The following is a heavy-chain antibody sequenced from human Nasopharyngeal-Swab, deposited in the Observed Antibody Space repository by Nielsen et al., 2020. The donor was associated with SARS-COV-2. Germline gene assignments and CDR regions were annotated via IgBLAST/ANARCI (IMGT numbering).Heavy chain of an antibody. CDR2: IYEGGNA. V-gene: IGHV4-31*03. J-gene: IGHJ4*02. CDR3: ARGWAGNCTTNGCGDRPLD. CDR1: GGSFRTGGFP. D-gene: IGHD2-8*01. Sequence: SNPLSLPCTVSGGSFRTGGFPWNWIRQPPGKGLEWIGYIYEGGNASHNPSRKSRVTTSVNTSKRQFSLKLASVTAADTAIYYCARGWAGNCTTNGCGDRPLDWGQGTLVVVSS.